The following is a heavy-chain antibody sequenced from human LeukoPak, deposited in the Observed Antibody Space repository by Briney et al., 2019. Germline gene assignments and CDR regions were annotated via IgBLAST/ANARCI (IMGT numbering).Heavy chain of an antibody. CDR3: AKDFSGGYYYFDY. J-gene: IGHJ4*02. CDR2: ISGAGNSA. Sequence: PGGSLRLSCAASGFTFSSYAMSWVRQAPGKGLEWVAVISGAGNSAYYADSVEGRFTISRDNSKNTLDLQMNSLRAEDTAVYYCAKDFSGGYYYFDYWGQGTLITVSS. CDR1: GFTFSSYA. D-gene: IGHD3-22*01. V-gene: IGHV3-23*01.